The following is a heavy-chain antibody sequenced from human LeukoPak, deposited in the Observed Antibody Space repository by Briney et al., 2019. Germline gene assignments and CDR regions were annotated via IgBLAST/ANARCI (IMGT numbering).Heavy chain of an antibody. Sequence: AGGSLRLSCAASGFTFSSYGMHWVRQAPGKGLEWVAVISYDGSNKYYADSVKGRFTISRDNSKNTLYLQMNSLRAEDTAVYYCAKDGGGSLEWLPPMDVWGQGTTVTVSS. V-gene: IGHV3-30*18. CDR3: AKDGGGSLEWLPPMDV. CDR2: ISYDGSNK. J-gene: IGHJ6*02. CDR1: GFTFSSYG. D-gene: IGHD3-3*01.